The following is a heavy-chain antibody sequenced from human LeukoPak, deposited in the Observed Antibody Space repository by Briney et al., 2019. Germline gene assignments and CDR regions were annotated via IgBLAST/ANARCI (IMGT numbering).Heavy chain of an antibody. CDR2: IFPSDSDT. CDR1: GYSFNNYW. D-gene: IGHD2-2*01. CDR3: ARHGTSGYGMDV. Sequence: GESLKISCKGSGYSFNNYWIGGVRQLPGKGLEWMGIIFPSDSDTRYSPSFQGQVTISADKSIGTAYLQWSSLKASDTAMYYCARHGTSGYGMDVWGQGTTVTVSS. V-gene: IGHV5-51*01. J-gene: IGHJ6*02.